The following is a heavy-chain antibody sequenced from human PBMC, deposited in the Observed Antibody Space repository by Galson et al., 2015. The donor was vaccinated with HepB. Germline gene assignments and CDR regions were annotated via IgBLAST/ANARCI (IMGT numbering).Heavy chain of an antibody. CDR1: GFTFSSYG. CDR2: IWYDGSNK. Sequence: SLRLSCAASGFTFSSYGMHWVRQAPGKGLEWVAVIWYDGSNKYYADSVKGRFTISRDNSKNTLYLQMNSLRAEDTAVYYCARDPYSITMVRGGYIFDYWGQGTLVTVSS. J-gene: IGHJ4*02. D-gene: IGHD3-10*01. V-gene: IGHV3-33*01. CDR3: ARDPYSITMVRGGYIFDY.